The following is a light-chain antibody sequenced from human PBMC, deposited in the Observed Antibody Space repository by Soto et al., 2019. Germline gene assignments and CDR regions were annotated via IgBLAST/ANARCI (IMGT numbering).Light chain of an antibody. V-gene: IGLV7-46*01. CDR3: LLSYRGALGV. J-gene: IGLJ2*01. CDR1: TGAVTSGHY. CDR2: DTS. Sequence: QAVVTQEPSLTVSPGGTVTLTCGSSTGAVTSGHYPYWFQQKPGQAPRTLIYDTSNKHSWTPARFSGSLLGGKAALTLSGAQPEDEAEYYCLLSYRGALGVFGGGTKLTVL.